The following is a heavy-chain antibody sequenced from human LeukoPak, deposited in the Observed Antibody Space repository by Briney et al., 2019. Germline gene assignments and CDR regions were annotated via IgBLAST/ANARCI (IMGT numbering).Heavy chain of an antibody. J-gene: IGHJ4*02. D-gene: IGHD4-17*01. Sequence: GGSLRLSCEASGFTFSSYAMSWVRQAPGKGPEWVSTISGIGGSTNYADSVKGRFTISRDNSKNTLYLQMNTLRVEDTAVYYCAKDPTAYYFDYWGQGTLVTVSS. CDR1: GFTFSSYA. V-gene: IGHV3-23*01. CDR3: AKDPTAYYFDY. CDR2: ISGIGGST.